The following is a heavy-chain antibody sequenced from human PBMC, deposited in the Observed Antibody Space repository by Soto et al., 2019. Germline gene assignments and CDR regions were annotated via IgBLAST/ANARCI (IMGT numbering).Heavy chain of an antibody. CDR1: GGSISSGDYY. D-gene: IGHD2-15*01. V-gene: IGHV4-30-4*01. J-gene: IGHJ5*02. CDR2: IYYSGST. Sequence: SETLSLTCTVSGGSISSGDYYWSWIRQPPGKGLEWIGYIYYSGSTYYNPSLKSRVTISVDTSKNQFSLKLSSVTAADTAVYYCARAVRCSGGSCYGNWFDPWGQGTLVTVSS. CDR3: ARAVRCSGGSCYGNWFDP.